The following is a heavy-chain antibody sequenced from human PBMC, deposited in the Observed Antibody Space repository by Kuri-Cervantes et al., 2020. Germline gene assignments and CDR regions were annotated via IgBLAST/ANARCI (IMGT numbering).Heavy chain of an antibody. D-gene: IGHD3-10*01. Sequence: GESLKISCAASGFTFRSYAMCWVRQAPGKGLEWVSFISGNGDSTYYADSVQGRFAISRDNNRNILYLQMNGLRADDTAVYYCTKDAPGSFDRWGQGTLVTVSS. CDR3: TKDAPGSFDR. CDR1: GFTFRSYA. V-gene: IGHV3-23*01. CDR2: ISGNGDST. J-gene: IGHJ4*02.